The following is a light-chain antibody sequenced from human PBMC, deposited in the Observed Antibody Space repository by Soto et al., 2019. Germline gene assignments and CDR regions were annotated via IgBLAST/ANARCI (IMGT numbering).Light chain of an antibody. CDR1: SSDVGGYNY. Sequence: QSALTQPRSVSGSPGQSVTISCTGTSSDVGGYNYVSWYQQHPGKAPKLMLFAVSKRPSGVPDRFSGSKSGNTASLIISGLQAEDEADYYCCSHAGSYTWVFGGGTQLTVL. J-gene: IGLJ3*02. V-gene: IGLV2-11*01. CDR2: AVS. CDR3: CSHAGSYTWV.